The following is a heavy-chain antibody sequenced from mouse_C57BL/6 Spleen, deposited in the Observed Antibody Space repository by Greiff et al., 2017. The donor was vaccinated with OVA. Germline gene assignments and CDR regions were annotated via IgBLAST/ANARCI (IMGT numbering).Heavy chain of an antibody. J-gene: IGHJ1*03. CDR2: FYPGSGSI. V-gene: IGHV1-62-2*01. CDR1: GYTFTEYT. D-gene: IGHD2-2*01. CDR3: ARHEGYGYDVNWYFDV. Sequence: QVQLKESGAELVKPGASVKLSCKASGYTFTEYTIHWVKQRSGQGLEWIGWFYPGSGSIKYNEKFKDKATLTADKSSSTVYMELSRLTSEDSAVYFCARHEGYGYDVNWYFDVWGTGTTVTVSS.